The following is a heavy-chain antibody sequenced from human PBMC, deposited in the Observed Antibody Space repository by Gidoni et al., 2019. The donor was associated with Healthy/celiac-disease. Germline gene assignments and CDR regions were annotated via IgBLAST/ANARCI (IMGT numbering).Heavy chain of an antibody. CDR3: ARDQDSSSSAYYYYGMDV. Sequence: QVQLVESGGGLVKPGGSLRLSCAASGFTFSDYYMSWIRQAPGKGLEWGSYISSSSSYTNYADSVKGRFTISRDNAKNSLYLQMNSLRAEDTAVYYGARDQDSSSSAYYYYGMDVWGQGTTVTVSS. CDR1: GFTFSDYY. CDR2: ISSSSSYT. V-gene: IGHV3-11*06. J-gene: IGHJ6*02. D-gene: IGHD6-6*01.